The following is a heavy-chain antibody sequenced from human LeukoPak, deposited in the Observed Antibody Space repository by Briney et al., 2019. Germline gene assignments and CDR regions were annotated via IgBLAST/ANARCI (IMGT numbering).Heavy chain of an antibody. D-gene: IGHD2-15*01. CDR2: INPNSGGT. CDR1: GYTFTGYY. Sequence: ASVKVSCKASGYTFTGYYMHWVRQAPGQGLEWKGWINPNSGGTNYAQKFQGRVTMTRDTSISTAYMELSRLRSDDTAVYYCAILWAASLLVAFDIWGQGTMVTVSS. J-gene: IGHJ3*02. CDR3: AILWAASLLVAFDI. V-gene: IGHV1-2*02.